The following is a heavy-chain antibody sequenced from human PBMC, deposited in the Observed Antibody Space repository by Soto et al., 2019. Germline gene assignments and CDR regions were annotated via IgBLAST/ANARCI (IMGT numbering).Heavy chain of an antibody. V-gene: IGHV1-18*01. CDR3: AREPAAGDWCDP. D-gene: IGHD6-13*01. CDR2: INTYNGNT. J-gene: IGHJ5*02. Sequence: QVQLVQSGAEVKKPGASVKVSCKASGYSFTSYGITWVRQAPGQGLEWMGWINTYNGNTNYAQKLQGRGTMTTDTATGTGERERRRLRSDDTAVYYCAREPAAGDWCDPWGQGTLVTVSS. CDR1: GYSFTSYG.